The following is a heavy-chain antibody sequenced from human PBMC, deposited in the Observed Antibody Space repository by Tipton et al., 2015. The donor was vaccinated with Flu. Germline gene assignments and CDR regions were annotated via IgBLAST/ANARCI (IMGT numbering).Heavy chain of an antibody. CDR2: IYYSGST. V-gene: IGHV4-59*08. D-gene: IGHD3-10*02. Sequence: TLSLTCTLSGGSISSNYWSWIRQPPGKGLEWIGYIYYSGSTNYNAFLKSRVTISVDTSKTQFSLKLRSVTAADTAVYYCARLSYYDVDLENFYFDYWGQGALVTVSS. CDR1: GGSISSNY. J-gene: IGHJ4*02. CDR3: ARLSYYDVDLENFYFDY.